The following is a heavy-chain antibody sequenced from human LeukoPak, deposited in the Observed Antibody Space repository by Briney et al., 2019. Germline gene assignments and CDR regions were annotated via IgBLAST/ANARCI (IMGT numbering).Heavy chain of an antibody. CDR3: PSLRIVGTPRIFDY. J-gene: IGHJ4*02. D-gene: IGHD1-26*01. CDR2: IYYSGST. V-gene: IGHV4-61*01. CDR1: GGSISSSSYY. Sequence: SETLSLTCTVSGGSISSSSYYWSWIRQPPGKGLEWIGYIYYSGSTNYNPSLKSRVTISVDTSKNQFSLKVSSVTAAGPAVYYCPSLRIVGTPRIFDYCGQGTLVTVPS.